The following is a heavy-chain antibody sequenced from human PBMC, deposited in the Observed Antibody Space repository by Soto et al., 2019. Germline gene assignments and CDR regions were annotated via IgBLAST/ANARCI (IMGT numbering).Heavy chain of an antibody. CDR3: ARGWGYFDSSGFPYLYAMDV. Sequence: GSLRLSCAASGFTFSTYWMSWVRQAPGKGPEWVANIKEDGSEKYYVDSVEGRFTISRDNAKNSLYLQMTSLRAEDTALYYCARGWGYFDSSGFPYLYAMDVWGQGTTVTVSS. J-gene: IGHJ6*02. CDR2: IKEDGSEK. CDR1: GFTFSTYW. D-gene: IGHD3-22*01. V-gene: IGHV3-7*01.